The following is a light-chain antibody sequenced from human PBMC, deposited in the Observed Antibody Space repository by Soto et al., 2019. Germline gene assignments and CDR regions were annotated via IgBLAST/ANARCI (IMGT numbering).Light chain of an antibody. V-gene: IGLV2-11*01. Sequence: QSALTQPRSASGSPGQSVTISCTGTSSDVGGYDFVSWYQQHPGKAPKLTIYDVTKRPSWVPDRFSGAKSGNSASLTISGLRAEDEADYYCCSYAGSYNLGVFGGGTKLTVL. CDR3: CSYAGSYNLGV. J-gene: IGLJ3*02. CDR2: DVT. CDR1: SSDVGGYDF.